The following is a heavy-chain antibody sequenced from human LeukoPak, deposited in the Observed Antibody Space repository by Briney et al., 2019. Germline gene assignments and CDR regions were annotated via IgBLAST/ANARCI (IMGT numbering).Heavy chain of an antibody. Sequence: PSETLSLTCTVSGGSISSSGYYWGWIRQPPGKGLEWIGSIYYSGSTYYNPSLKSRVTISVDTSKNQFSLKLSSVTAADTAVYYCARLRPVAGYDAFDIWGHRTMVTVSS. J-gene: IGHJ3*02. CDR3: ARLRPVAGYDAFDI. CDR1: GGSISSSGYY. CDR2: IYYSGST. V-gene: IGHV4-39*01. D-gene: IGHD6-19*01.